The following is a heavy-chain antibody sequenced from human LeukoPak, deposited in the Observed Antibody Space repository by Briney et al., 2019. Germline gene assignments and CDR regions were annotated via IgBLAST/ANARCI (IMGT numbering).Heavy chain of an antibody. CDR1: GFTFSTYW. J-gene: IGHJ6*02. V-gene: IGHV3-74*01. D-gene: IGHD3-22*01. Sequence: GGSLRLSCAASGFTFSTYWMHWVRQAPGEGLVWVSRINSDGSSTSYADSVKGRFTISRDNAKNTLYLQMNSLRAEDTAVYYCARNPDRNYYYYYGMDVWGQGTTVTVSS. CDR3: ARNPDRNYYYYYGMDV. CDR2: INSDGSST.